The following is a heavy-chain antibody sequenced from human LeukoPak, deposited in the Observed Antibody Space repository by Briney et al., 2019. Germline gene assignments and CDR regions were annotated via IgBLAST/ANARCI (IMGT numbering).Heavy chain of an antibody. Sequence: SETLSLTCTVSGDSISSYYWSWIRQPPGKGLGWIGSIYYSGSTNYNPTLKSRVTISVDTSKSQFSLKLSSVTAADTAVYYCARWLAGKVDYWGQGTLVSVSS. CDR1: GDSISSYY. J-gene: IGHJ4*02. D-gene: IGHD6-19*01. V-gene: IGHV4-59*01. CDR2: IYYSGST. CDR3: ARWLAGKVDY.